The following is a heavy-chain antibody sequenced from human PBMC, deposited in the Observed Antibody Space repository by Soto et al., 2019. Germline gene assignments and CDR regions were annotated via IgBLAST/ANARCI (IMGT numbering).Heavy chain of an antibody. Sequence: QLQLQESGPGLVKPSETLSLTCTVSGGSISSSSYYWGWIRQPPGKGLEWIGSIYYSGSTYYNPSLKSRVTISVDTSMNQFSLKLSSVTAAVTAVYYCASPGGYSYGSHDAFDISGQGTMVTVSS. CDR3: ASPGGYSYGSHDAFDI. CDR2: IYYSGST. J-gene: IGHJ3*02. V-gene: IGHV4-39*01. CDR1: GGSISSSSYY. D-gene: IGHD5-18*01.